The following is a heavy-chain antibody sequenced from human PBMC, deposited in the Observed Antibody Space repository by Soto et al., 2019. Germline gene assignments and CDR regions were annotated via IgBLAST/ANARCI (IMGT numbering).Heavy chain of an antibody. Sequence: QVQLVQSGAELKKPGSSVKVSCKASGDTFNFYTIHWVRQAPGLGLEWMGRVNPILSMSNYAQKFQGRVTMTADKSTSTAYMELRSLRSEDTAFYYCATSYGSGYRAFDYWGQGALVTVSS. CDR2: VNPILSMS. CDR3: ATSYGSGYRAFDY. D-gene: IGHD3-10*01. V-gene: IGHV1-69*02. CDR1: GDTFNFYT. J-gene: IGHJ4*02.